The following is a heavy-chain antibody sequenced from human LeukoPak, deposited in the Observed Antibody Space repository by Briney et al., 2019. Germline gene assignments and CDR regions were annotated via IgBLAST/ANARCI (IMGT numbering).Heavy chain of an antibody. J-gene: IGHJ4*02. D-gene: IGHD3-10*01. Sequence: ASMKVSCKASGYTFTGYYIHWLRQAPGQGLEWMGFINPNSGGTNYAQKFQGRVTMTRDTSISTAYMELSSLTSGDTAVYYCARDLEGYHYGSGNYPQWGQGTLITVSS. CDR3: ARDLEGYHYGSGNYPQ. CDR1: GYTFTGYY. CDR2: INPNSGGT. V-gene: IGHV1-2*02.